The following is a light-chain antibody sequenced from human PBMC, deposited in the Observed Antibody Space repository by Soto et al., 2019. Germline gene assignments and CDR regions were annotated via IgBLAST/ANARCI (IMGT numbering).Light chain of an antibody. Sequence: DLQITHSASSMSASVGDRVTSTCRASQSISNYLNWYQQKPGKAPELLIYAASSLQSGVPSRFSGSGSGTEFTLTISSLQPDDFATYYCQQYMSYSFGQGTKVDI. CDR2: AAS. CDR1: QSISNY. V-gene: IGKV1-39*01. J-gene: IGKJ1*01. CDR3: QQYMSYS.